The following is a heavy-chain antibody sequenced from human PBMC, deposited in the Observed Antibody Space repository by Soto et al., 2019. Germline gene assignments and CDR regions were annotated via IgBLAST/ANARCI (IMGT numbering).Heavy chain of an antibody. Sequence: GSLRLSCAASEFTFSNYNMNWVRQAPGKGLEWVSYITGSTRTIYYADSVKGRFTISRDNAKNSLYLQMNSLRAEDTAVYYCARDRGYYDSSGSYYPGYYGMDVWGQGTTVTVSS. J-gene: IGHJ6*02. V-gene: IGHV3-48*01. CDR3: ARDRGYYDSSGSYYPGYYGMDV. D-gene: IGHD3-22*01. CDR1: EFTFSNYN. CDR2: ITGSTRTI.